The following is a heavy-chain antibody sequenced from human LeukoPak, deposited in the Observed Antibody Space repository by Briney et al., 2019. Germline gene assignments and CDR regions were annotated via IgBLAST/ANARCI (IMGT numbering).Heavy chain of an antibody. CDR1: GFTFSSYS. CDR3: ARVLMGWRANPYYFDY. CDR2: ISSSSSTI. Sequence: HPGGSLRLSCAASGFTFSSYSMNWVRQAPGKGLEWVSYISSSSSTIYYADSVKGRFTISRDNAKNSLYLQMNSLRDEDTAVYYCARVLMGWRANPYYFDYWGQGTLVTVSS. V-gene: IGHV3-48*02. J-gene: IGHJ4*02. D-gene: IGHD6-19*01.